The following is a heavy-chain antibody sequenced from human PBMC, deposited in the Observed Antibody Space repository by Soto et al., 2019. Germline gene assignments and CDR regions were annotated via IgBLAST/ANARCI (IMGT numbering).Heavy chain of an antibody. CDR3: ARAETYYYDSSGYTQRY. CDR2: IIPIFGTA. CDR1: GGTFSSYA. Sequence: GASVKVSCKASGGTFSSYAISWVRQAPGQGLEWMGGIIPIFGTANYAQKFQGRVTITADESTSTAYMELSSLRSEDTAVYYCARAETYYYDSSGYTQRYWGQGTLVTVSS. D-gene: IGHD3-22*01. V-gene: IGHV1-69*13. J-gene: IGHJ4*02.